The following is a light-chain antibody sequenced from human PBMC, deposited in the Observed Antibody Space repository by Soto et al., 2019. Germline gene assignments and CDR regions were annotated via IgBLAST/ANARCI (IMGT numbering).Light chain of an antibody. CDR3: SSYTSSSTLDV. Sequence: QSALTQPASVSGSPGQSITISCTGTSSDVGGYNYVSWYQQHPGKAPRFMIYEVSNRPSGVSNRFSGSKSGNTASLTISGLQAEDEADYYCSSYTSSSTLDVFGGGTKLTVL. V-gene: IGLV2-14*01. CDR2: EVS. J-gene: IGLJ2*01. CDR1: SSDVGGYNY.